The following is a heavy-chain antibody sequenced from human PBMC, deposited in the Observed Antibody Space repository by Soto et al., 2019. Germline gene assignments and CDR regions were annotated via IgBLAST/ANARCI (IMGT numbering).Heavy chain of an antibody. Sequence: ASVKVSCKASGYTFTSYYMHWVRQAPGQGLEWMGIINPSGGSTSYAQKFQGRVTMTRDTSTSTVYMELSSLRPEDMAVYYCARLRDGYNSADYWGQGPLVTVSS. CDR2: INPSGGST. J-gene: IGHJ4*02. CDR3: ARLRDGYNSADY. V-gene: IGHV1-46*01. D-gene: IGHD5-12*01. CDR1: GYTFTSYY.